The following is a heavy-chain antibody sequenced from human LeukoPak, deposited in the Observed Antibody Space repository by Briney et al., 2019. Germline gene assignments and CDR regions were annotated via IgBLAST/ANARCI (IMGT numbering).Heavy chain of an antibody. D-gene: IGHD6-6*01. CDR2: IYYSGST. J-gene: IGHJ6*03. Sequence: SETLPLTCTVSGGSISSYYWSWIRQPPGKGLEWIGYIYYSGSTNYNPSLKSRVTISVDTSKNQFSLKLSSVTAADTAVYYCARVSSGSPEYYYYYMDVWGKGTTVTVSS. V-gene: IGHV4-59*01. CDR3: ARVSSGSPEYYYYYMDV. CDR1: GGSISSYY.